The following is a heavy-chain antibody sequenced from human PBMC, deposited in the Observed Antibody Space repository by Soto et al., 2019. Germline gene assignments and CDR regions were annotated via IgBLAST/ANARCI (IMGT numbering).Heavy chain of an antibody. CDR2: IWYDGSNK. V-gene: IGHV3-33*01. CDR3: ASWRLQGFDP. CDR1: GFTFSSYG. D-gene: IGHD4-4*01. J-gene: IGHJ5*02. Sequence: QVQLVESGGGVVQPGRSLRLSCAASGFTFSSYGMHWVRQAPGKGLEWVAVIWYDGSNKYYVDSVKGRFTISRDNSKNPLYLQMNSLRAEDTAVYYCASWRLQGFDPWGQGTLVTVSS.